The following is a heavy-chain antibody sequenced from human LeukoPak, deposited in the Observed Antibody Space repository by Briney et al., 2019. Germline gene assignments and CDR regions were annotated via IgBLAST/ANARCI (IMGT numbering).Heavy chain of an antibody. CDR2: ISASGGST. J-gene: IGHJ3*02. CDR1: GFTFSSYA. V-gene: IGHV3-23*01. CDR3: AKDSGKTGSTSPDAFDI. D-gene: IGHD2-2*01. Sequence: PGGSLRLSCAASGFTFSSYAMSWVRQAPGKGLEWVSAISASGGSTYYADSVKGRFTISRDNSKNTLYLQMNSLRAEDTAVYYCAKDSGKTGSTSPDAFDIRGQGTMVTVSS.